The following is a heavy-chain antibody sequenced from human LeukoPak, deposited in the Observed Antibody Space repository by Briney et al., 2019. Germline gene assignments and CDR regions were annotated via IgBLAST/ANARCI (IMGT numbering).Heavy chain of an antibody. Sequence: PSETLSLTCTVSDVSISSSSYYWGWIRQPPGKGLEWIGNIYYSGSTYYSPSLKRRVAISVDTSKNQFSLKLSSVTAADTAVYYCAKYCTSSSCHTRRAFDIWGQGTMVTVSS. CDR2: IYYSGST. V-gene: IGHV4-39*01. J-gene: IGHJ3*02. CDR3: AKYCTSSSCHTRRAFDI. CDR1: DVSISSSSYY. D-gene: IGHD2-2*02.